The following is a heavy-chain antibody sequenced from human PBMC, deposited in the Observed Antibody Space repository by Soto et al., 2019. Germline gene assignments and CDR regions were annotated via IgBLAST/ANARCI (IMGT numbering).Heavy chain of an antibody. CDR2: INAGNGNT. J-gene: IGHJ3*02. Sequence: NPEASVKVSCKASGYTFTSYAMHWVRQAPGQRLEWMGWINAGNGNTKYSQKFQGRVTITRDTSASTAYMELSSLRSEDTAVYYCARDGEWSPFRIRFDAFDIWGQGTTVTVSS. CDR1: GYTFTSYA. V-gene: IGHV1-3*01. CDR3: ARDGEWSPFRIRFDAFDI. D-gene: IGHD3-3*01.